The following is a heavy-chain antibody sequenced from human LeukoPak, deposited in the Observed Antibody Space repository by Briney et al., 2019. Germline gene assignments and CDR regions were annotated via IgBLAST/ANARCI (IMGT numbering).Heavy chain of an antibody. D-gene: IGHD3-10*01. CDR3: ARSQFINAHFDF. J-gene: IGHJ4*02. CDR1: GFNFSTYA. V-gene: IGHV3-30-3*01. CDR2: ISYDGTNK. Sequence: GGSLRLSCAASGFNFSTYALHWVRQAPGKGLECVAVISYDGTNKYYANSVRGRFTISRDNSNNTLFLQMNSLRAEDTALYYCARSQFINAHFDFWGQGTPVTVSS.